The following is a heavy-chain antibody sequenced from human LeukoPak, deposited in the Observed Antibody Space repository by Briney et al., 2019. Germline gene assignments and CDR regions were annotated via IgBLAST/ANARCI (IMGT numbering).Heavy chain of an antibody. D-gene: IGHD2-15*01. CDR2: ISSSSSYI. CDR1: GFTFSSYS. CDR3: ARDGYCSGGSCYWFDY. J-gene: IGHJ4*02. V-gene: IGHV3-21*01. Sequence: PGGSLRLSCAASGFTFSSYSMNWVRQAPGKGLEWVSSISSSSSYIYYADSVKSRFTISRDNAKNSLYLQMNSLRAEDTAVYYCARDGYCSGGSCYWFDYWGQGTLVTVSS.